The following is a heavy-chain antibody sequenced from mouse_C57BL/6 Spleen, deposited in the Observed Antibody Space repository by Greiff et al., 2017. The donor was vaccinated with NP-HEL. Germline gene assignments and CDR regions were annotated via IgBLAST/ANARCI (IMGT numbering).Heavy chain of an antibody. D-gene: IGHD4-1*01. CDR2: IDPSDSYT. V-gene: IGHV1-69*01. Sequence: VQLQQPGAELVMPGASVKLSCKASGYTFTSYWMHWVKQRPGQGLEWIGEIDPSDSYTNYNQKFKGKSTLTVDKSSSTAYMQLSSLTSEDSAVYYCARGDGTNYFDYWGQGTTLTVSS. J-gene: IGHJ2*01. CDR1: GYTFTSYW. CDR3: ARGDGTNYFDY.